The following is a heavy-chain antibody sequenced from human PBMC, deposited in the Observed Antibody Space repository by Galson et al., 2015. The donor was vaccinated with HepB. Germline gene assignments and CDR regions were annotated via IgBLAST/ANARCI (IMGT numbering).Heavy chain of an antibody. J-gene: IGHJ4*02. CDR2: ISWDGQNT. D-gene: IGHD5-12*01. CDR3: AKDGKRGYAYFFAN. V-gene: IGHV3-43D*04. Sequence: SLRLSCAASGFTFEDYAMHWVRQAPGKGLEWVSLISWDGQNTYYAESVRGRFTTSRDSSKKSLYLEMNGLRPEDTALYYCAKDGKRGYAYFFANWGQGTLVTVSS. CDR1: GFTFEDYA.